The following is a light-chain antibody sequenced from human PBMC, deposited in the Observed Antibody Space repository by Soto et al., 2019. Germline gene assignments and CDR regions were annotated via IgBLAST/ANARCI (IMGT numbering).Light chain of an antibody. J-gene: IGKJ1*01. CDR2: DAS. CDR3: QQYNSYST. CDR1: QSISGW. V-gene: IGKV1-5*01. Sequence: DIQMTQSPSTLSASVGDRVTITCRASQSISGWLAWYQQKPGKAPKLLNYDASSLESEDPSRFSGSGSGTEFTLTISSLQPDDFATYYCQQYNSYSTFGQGTKVDIK.